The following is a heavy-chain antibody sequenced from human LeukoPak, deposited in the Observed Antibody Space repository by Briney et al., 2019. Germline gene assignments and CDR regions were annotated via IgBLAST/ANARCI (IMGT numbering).Heavy chain of an antibody. J-gene: IGHJ3*02. Sequence: PSQTLSLTCTVSGGSISSYYWSWIRQPPGKGLEWIGYIYYSGSTNYNPSLKSRVTISVDTSKNQFSLKLSSVTAADTAVYYCARVPIAVAVKGDAFDIWGQGTMVTVSS. CDR3: ARVPIAVAVKGDAFDI. CDR1: GGSISSYY. V-gene: IGHV4-59*01. D-gene: IGHD6-19*01. CDR2: IYYSGST.